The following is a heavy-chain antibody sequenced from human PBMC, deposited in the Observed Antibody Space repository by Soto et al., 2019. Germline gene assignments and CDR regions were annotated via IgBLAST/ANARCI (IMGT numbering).Heavy chain of an antibody. Sequence: GDSVKVSCRASGGRLSSYAISWVRQAPGQGLEWMGGIIPIFGTANYAQKFQGRVTITADESTSTAYMELSSLRSEDTAVYYCASLDYYALDVWGQGTTVTV. CDR3: ASLDYYALDV. V-gene: IGHV1-69*13. CDR2: IIPIFGTA. J-gene: IGHJ6*02. CDR1: GGRLSSYA. D-gene: IGHD3-10*01.